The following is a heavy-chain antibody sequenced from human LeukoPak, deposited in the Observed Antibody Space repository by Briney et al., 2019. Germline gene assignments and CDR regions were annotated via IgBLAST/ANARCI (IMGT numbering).Heavy chain of an antibody. J-gene: IGHJ4*02. CDR1: GYTFTSYG. D-gene: IGHD3-10*01. V-gene: IGHV1-18*01. CDR3: ARIYSYGSGSYYRNWDYFDY. Sequence: GASVKVSCKAFGYTFTSYGISWVRQAPGQGLEWMGWISDYNGNTNYAQKLQGRVTMTTDTSTSTAYMELRSLRSDDTAVYYCARIYSYGSGSYYRNWDYFDYWGQGTLVTVSS. CDR2: ISDYNGNT.